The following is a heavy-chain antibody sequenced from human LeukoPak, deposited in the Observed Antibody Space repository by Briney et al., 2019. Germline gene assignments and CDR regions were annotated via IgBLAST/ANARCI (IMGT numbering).Heavy chain of an antibody. CDR2: ISYDGSNK. CDR3: AGGGIDY. J-gene: IGHJ4*02. V-gene: IGHV3-30-3*01. CDR1: GFTFSSYA. D-gene: IGHD2-15*01. Sequence: GGSLSLSCAASGFTFSSYAMHWVRQAPGKGLEWVAVISYDGSNKYYADSVKGRFTISRDNSKNTLYLQMNSLRAEDTAVYYCAGGGIDYWGQGTLVTVSS.